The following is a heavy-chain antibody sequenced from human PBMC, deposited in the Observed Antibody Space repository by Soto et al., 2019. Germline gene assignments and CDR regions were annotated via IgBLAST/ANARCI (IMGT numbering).Heavy chain of an antibody. CDR2: IYPGDSDT. CDR1: GYRFTSYW. D-gene: IGHD6-19*01. J-gene: IGHJ4*02. V-gene: IGHV5-51*01. Sequence: GESLKISCKGSGYRFTSYWIGWVRQMPGKGLEWMGIIYPGDSDTRYSPSFQGQVTISADKSISTAYLQMNSLRAEDTAVYYCAKDRQWLEYYFDYWGQGTLVTVSS. CDR3: AKDRQWLEYYFDY.